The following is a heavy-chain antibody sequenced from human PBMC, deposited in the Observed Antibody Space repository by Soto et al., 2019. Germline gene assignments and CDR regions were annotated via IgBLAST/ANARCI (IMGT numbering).Heavy chain of an antibody. D-gene: IGHD5-18*01. CDR2: ISAYNGNT. Sequence: QVQLVQSGAEVRKPGASVKVSCKASGYTFTSYGISWVRQAPGQGLEWMGWISAYNGNTNYAQKLQGRVTMTTDTSTSTAYMELRSLRSDDTAVYYCARDSDGGYSYGYFLYYYGMDFWGQGTTVTVSS. CDR3: ARDSDGGYSYGYFLYYYGMDF. J-gene: IGHJ6*02. CDR1: GYTFTSYG. V-gene: IGHV1-18*01.